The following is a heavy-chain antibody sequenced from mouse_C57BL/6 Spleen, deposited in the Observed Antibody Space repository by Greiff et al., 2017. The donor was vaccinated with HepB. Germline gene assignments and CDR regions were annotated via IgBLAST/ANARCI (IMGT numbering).Heavy chain of an antibody. J-gene: IGHJ3*01. CDR2: INPNNGGT. D-gene: IGHD3-2*02. CDR3: AMTAQATWWFAY. V-gene: IGHV1-22*01. CDR1: GYTFTDYN. Sequence: EVQLQQSGPELVKPGASVKMSCKASGYTFTDYNMHWVKQSHGKSLEWIGYINPNNGGTSYNQKFKGKATLTVNKSSSTAYMELRSLTSEDSAVYYCAMTAQATWWFAYWAKGLWSLSLQ.